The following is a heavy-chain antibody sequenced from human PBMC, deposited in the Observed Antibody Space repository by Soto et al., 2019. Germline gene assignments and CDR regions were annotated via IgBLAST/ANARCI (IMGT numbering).Heavy chain of an antibody. D-gene: IGHD3-10*01. CDR3: TRAYGAETFDF. J-gene: IGHJ5*01. Sequence: ASVKVSCKASGYTFTSYDVMWVRQATGQGLEWMGWVNPNSGNTGYAQNFRGRVTMTQNTAIGTAYMELSSLRSDDTATYYCTRAYGAETFDFWGQGTRVTVSS. CDR2: VNPNSGNT. V-gene: IGHV1-8*01. CDR1: GYTFTSYD.